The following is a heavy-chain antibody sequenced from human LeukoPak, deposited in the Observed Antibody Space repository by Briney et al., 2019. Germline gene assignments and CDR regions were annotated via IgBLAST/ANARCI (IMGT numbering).Heavy chain of an antibody. D-gene: IGHD3-10*01. J-gene: IGHJ4*02. V-gene: IGHV3-21*04. Sequence: GGSLRLSCEATGLSFRSYIMNWVRRPPGKGLEWIASINNDGDKRYYADSVKGRFIISRDNAKKSLSLQMNSLTADDTAVYFCARGANYPDYWGQGTLVTVSS. CDR2: INNDGDKR. CDR1: GLSFRSYI. CDR3: ARGANYPDY.